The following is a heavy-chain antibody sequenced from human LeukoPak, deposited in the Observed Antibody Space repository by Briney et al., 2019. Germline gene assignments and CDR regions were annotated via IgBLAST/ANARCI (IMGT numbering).Heavy chain of an antibody. J-gene: IGHJ4*02. D-gene: IGHD6-13*01. V-gene: IGHV1-18*01. Sequence: GASVKVSCKASGYTFTSYGISWVRQAPGQGLEWMGWISTYNGNTIYAQKLQGRVTMTTDTSTSTAYMELRSLRSDDTAVYYCARDRGSSSWYGGDFDYWGQGTLVTVSS. CDR2: ISTYNGNT. CDR1: GYTFTSYG. CDR3: ARDRGSSSWYGGDFDY.